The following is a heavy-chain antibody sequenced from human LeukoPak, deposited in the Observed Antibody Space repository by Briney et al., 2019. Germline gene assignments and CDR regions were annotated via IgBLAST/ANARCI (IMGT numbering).Heavy chain of an antibody. CDR3: ARHGSSSSLDY. Sequence: SETLSLTCTASGGSISSYYWSWIRQPPGKGLEWIGYIYTSGSTNYNPSLKSRVTISVDTSKNQFSLKLSSVTAADTAVYYCARHGSSSSLDYWGQGTLVTVSS. CDR2: IYTSGST. CDR1: GGSISSYY. J-gene: IGHJ4*02. V-gene: IGHV4-4*09. D-gene: IGHD6-6*01.